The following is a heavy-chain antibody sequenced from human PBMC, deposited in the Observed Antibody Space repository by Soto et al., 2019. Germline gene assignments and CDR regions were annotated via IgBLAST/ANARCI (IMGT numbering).Heavy chain of an antibody. CDR1: GYTFTSYA. J-gene: IGHJ4*02. D-gene: IGHD6-19*01. Sequence: ASVKVSCKASGYTFTSYALHWVRQAPGQRLEWMGWINAGNTNTKYSQRFQGRVTFTRDTSASTAYMELSSLRSEDTAVYYCARAALYSTGWCFGYWGQGALVTVSS. CDR3: ARAALYSTGWCFGY. CDR2: INAGNTNT. V-gene: IGHV1-3*01.